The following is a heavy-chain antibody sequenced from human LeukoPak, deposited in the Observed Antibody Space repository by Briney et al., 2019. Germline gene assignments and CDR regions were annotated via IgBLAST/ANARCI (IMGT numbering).Heavy chain of an antibody. J-gene: IGHJ5*02. V-gene: IGHV3-66*02. Sequence: GGSLRLSCAASGFTVSGNFMSWVRQAPGKGLDWVSVIYSDGNTYYADSVRGRFTVSRDNSRDTLYLQMNSLRAEDTAVYYCARDIYCSAGSCSSWGQGTLGTVSS. CDR3: ARDIYCSAGSCSS. CDR2: IYSDGNT. CDR1: GFTVSGNF. D-gene: IGHD2-15*01.